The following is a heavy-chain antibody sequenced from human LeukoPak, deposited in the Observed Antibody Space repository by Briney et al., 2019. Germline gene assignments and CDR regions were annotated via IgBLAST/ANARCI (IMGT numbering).Heavy chain of an antibody. CDR3: ASALASYGSGSYSYYFDY. CDR2: INHSGST. V-gene: IGHV4-34*01. Sequence: SETLSLTCAVYGWSFSGYYWSWIRQPPGKGLEWIGEINHSGSTNYNPSLKSRVTISVDTSKNQFSLKLSSVTAADTAVYYCASALASYGSGSYSYYFDYWGQGTLVTVSS. CDR1: GWSFSGYY. J-gene: IGHJ4*02. D-gene: IGHD3-10*01.